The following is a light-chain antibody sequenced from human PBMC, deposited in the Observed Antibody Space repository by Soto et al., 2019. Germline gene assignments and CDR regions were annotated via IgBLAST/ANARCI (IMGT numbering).Light chain of an antibody. J-gene: IGKJ1*01. CDR2: GAS. CDR3: HQRQSWPRT. V-gene: IGKV3-11*01. Sequence: EIVLTQSPGTLSLSPGERATLSCRASQSVSSSLAWYQQKPGQAPRLLIYGASSRATGIPDRFSGSGSGTDFTLTISSLEPEDFAVYYCHQRQSWPRTFGQGTKVDIK. CDR1: QSVSSS.